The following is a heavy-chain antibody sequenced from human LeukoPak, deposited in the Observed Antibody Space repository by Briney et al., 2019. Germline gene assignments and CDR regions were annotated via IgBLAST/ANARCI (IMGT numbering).Heavy chain of an antibody. Sequence: ASVKVSCKVSGYTLTELSMHWVGQAPGKGLEGMGGFDPEDGETIYAQKFQGRVTMTEDTSTDTAYMELSSLRSEDTAVYYCATGPGIAAAGYYYMDVWGKGTTVTVSS. D-gene: IGHD6-13*01. CDR2: FDPEDGET. J-gene: IGHJ6*03. V-gene: IGHV1-24*01. CDR1: GYTLTELS. CDR3: ATGPGIAAAGYYYMDV.